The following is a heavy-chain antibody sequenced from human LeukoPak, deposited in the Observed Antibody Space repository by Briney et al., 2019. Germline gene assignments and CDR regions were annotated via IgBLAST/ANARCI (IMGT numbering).Heavy chain of an antibody. V-gene: IGHV4-34*01. D-gene: IGHD1-1*01. CDR3: SRVTLDGNSDH. Sequence: PSETLSLTCAVYGGTFSGYYWSWIRQPPGKGLEWIGEINHSGSTNYNPSLKSRVTISVDTSKNQFSLRLSSVTAADTAVYYCSRVTLDGNSDHWGQGILVTVSS. J-gene: IGHJ4*02. CDR2: INHSGST. CDR1: GGTFSGYY.